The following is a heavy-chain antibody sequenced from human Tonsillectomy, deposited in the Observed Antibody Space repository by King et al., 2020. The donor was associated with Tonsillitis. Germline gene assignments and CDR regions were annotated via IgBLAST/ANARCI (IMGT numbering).Heavy chain of an antibody. CDR2: FDPEHGKI. V-gene: IGHV1-24*01. CDR1: GYTLIELS. D-gene: IGHD6-13*01. CDR3: ATHRFLGSSWFDY. Sequence: QCQLVQSGAEVKKPGASVEVSCKVSGYTLIELSMHWVRQAPGKGLEWMGGFDPEHGKIIYAQKFQGRVTMTEDTSTDTAYMELSSLRSEDTAVYYCATHRFLGSSWFDYWGQGTLVTVSS. J-gene: IGHJ4*02.